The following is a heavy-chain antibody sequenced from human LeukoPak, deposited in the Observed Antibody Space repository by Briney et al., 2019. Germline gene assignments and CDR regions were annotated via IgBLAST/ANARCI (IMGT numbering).Heavy chain of an antibody. Sequence: GASLRLSCAASGFIFSNYAMSWVRQAPGKGLEWVSAIGGRDSGTYYADSVRGRFTVSRDDPKNTLYLQMNSLRAEDTAVYYCAKWGDYDILTGYYDSDYWGQGTLVTVSS. CDR2: IGGRDSGT. D-gene: IGHD3-9*01. V-gene: IGHV3-23*01. CDR3: AKWGDYDILTGYYDSDY. CDR1: GFIFSNYA. J-gene: IGHJ4*02.